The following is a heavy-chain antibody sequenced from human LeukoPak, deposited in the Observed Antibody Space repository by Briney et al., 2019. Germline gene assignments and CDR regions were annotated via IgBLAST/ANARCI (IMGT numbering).Heavy chain of an antibody. CDR2: IWYDGSNK. Sequence: GGSLRLSCAASGFTFSSYGMHWVRQAPGKGLEWVAVIWYDGSNKYYAGSVKGRFTISRDNSKNTLYLQMNSLRAEDTAVYYCAKGYGGLGFDYWGQGTLVTVSS. CDR1: GFTFSSYG. CDR3: AKGYGGLGFDY. D-gene: IGHD4-23*01. V-gene: IGHV3-33*06. J-gene: IGHJ4*02.